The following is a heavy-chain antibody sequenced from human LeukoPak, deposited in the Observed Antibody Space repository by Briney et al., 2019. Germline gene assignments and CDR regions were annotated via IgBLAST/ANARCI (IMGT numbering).Heavy chain of an antibody. J-gene: IGHJ4*02. CDR2: MLDTVTT. CDR1: GASMNTHY. V-gene: IGHV4-59*11. CDR3: ATIKRGNIFGYFDF. D-gene: IGHD5-18*01. Sequence: NPSETLSLTCAVSGASMNTHYWSWIRQPPGKGLEWIGYMLDTVTTKDNPSLKSRFTLSADTSKNQFSLRLTSVTAADTAVYYCATIKRGNIFGYFDFCGQGIPVTVSS.